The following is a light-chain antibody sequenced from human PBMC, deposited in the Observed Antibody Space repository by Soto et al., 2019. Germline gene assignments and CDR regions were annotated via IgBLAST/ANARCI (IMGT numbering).Light chain of an antibody. J-gene: IGLJ1*01. V-gene: IGLV2-14*01. CDR1: SSDVGGYNY. Sequence: QSVLTQPASVSGSPGQSITISCTGTSSDVGGYNYVSWYQQHPGKAPKLMIYDVSNRPSRVSDRFSGSKSGNTASLTISGLQAEDEADYYCSSYTSSSTLGVFGTGTKLTVL. CDR2: DVS. CDR3: SSYTSSSTLGV.